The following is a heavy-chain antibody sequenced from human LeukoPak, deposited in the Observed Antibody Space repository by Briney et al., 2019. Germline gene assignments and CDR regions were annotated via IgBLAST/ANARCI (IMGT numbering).Heavy chain of an antibody. D-gene: IGHD1-26*01. J-gene: IGHJ6*03. CDR1: GGSIGSYY. CDR2: IYYSGST. V-gene: IGHV4-59*01. Sequence: SETLSLTCTVSGGSIGSYYWSWIRQPPGKGLEWIGYIYYSGSTNYNPSLKSRVTISVDTSKNQFSLKLSSVTAADTAVYYCASSGSYYYYYMDVWGKGTTVTVSS. CDR3: ASSGSYYYYYMDV.